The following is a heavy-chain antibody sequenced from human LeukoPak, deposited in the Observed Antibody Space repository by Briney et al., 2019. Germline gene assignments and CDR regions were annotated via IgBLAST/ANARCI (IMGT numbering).Heavy chain of an antibody. CDR1: GGSISSYY. Sequence: SETLSLTCTVSGGSISSYYWSWIRQPPGKGLEWIGYIYYSGSTNYNPSLKSRVTISVDTSKNQFSLKLSSVTAADTAVYYCARRGYSYVSGMDVWGQGTTVTVSS. CDR2: IYYSGST. V-gene: IGHV4-59*08. J-gene: IGHJ6*02. CDR3: ARRGYSYVSGMDV. D-gene: IGHD5-18*01.